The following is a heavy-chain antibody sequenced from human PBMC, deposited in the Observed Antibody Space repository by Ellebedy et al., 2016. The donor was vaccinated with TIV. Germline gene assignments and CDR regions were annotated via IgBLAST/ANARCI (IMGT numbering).Heavy chain of an antibody. Sequence: GGSLRLXXAASGFIFSDFWVSWVRQAPGKGLDWVSVIYSGGSTFYADSVKGRFTVSRDDSKNTLYLQMNSLRAEDTAVYYCGRGSTGNYYAMDVWGQGTTVTVSS. CDR3: GRGSTGNYYAMDV. V-gene: IGHV3-53*01. J-gene: IGHJ6*02. D-gene: IGHD1-1*01. CDR1: GFIFSDFW. CDR2: IYSGGST.